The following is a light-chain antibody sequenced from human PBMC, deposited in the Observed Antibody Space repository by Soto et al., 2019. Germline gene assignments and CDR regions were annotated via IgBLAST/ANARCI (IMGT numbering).Light chain of an antibody. CDR2: AAS. Sequence: AIRRTQSPSSLSASTGDRVTITCRASQGIRSYLAWYQQTRGKAPKLXIYAASTLPSGVPSRFSGSGSGTDCTGTISCLQSEDVATYYCQQYYSYTLTFGQGTKVDIK. CDR3: QQYYSYTLT. V-gene: IGKV1-8*01. CDR1: QGIRSY. J-gene: IGKJ1*01.